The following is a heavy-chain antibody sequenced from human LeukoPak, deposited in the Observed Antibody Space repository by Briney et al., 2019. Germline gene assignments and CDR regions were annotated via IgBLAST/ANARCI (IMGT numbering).Heavy chain of an antibody. J-gene: IGHJ4*02. CDR2: ISGSGGST. D-gene: IGHD6-19*01. V-gene: IGHV3-23*01. CDR3: AKDRGLGSSGWYVAY. CDR1: GFPFSTYS. Sequence: GGSLRLSCTASGFPFSTYSMNWVRQAPGKGLEWVSAISGSGGSTYYADSVKGRLTISRDNSKNTLYLQMNSLRAEDTAVYYCAKDRGLGSSGWYVAYWGQGTLVTVSS.